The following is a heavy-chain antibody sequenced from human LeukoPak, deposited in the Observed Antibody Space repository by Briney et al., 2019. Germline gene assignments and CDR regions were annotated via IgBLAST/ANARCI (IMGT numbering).Heavy chain of an antibody. J-gene: IGHJ6*03. Sequence: GGSLRLSCAASGFTFSSYSMNWVRQAPGKGLEWVSSISSSSSYIYYADSVKGRFTISRDNAKNSLYLQMNSLRAEDTAVYYCPREGYSSSWYPQDYYYYYMDVWGKGTTVTVSS. CDR1: GFTFSSYS. V-gene: IGHV3-21*01. CDR3: PREGYSSSWYPQDYYYYYMDV. CDR2: ISSSSSYI. D-gene: IGHD6-13*01.